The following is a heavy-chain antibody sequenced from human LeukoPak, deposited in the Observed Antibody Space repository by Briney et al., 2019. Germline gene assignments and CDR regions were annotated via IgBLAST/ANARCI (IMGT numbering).Heavy chain of an antibody. D-gene: IGHD3-22*01. Sequence: ASETLSLTCTVSGGSINTYYWSWIRQPAGKGLEWIGRIYTSGSTNYNPSLKSRVTMSVDTSKNQFSLKLSSVTAADTAVYYCARDRNYYDSSGYYYSRAGAFDIWGQGTMVTVSS. CDR3: ARDRNYYDSSGYYYSRAGAFDI. CDR2: IYTSGST. J-gene: IGHJ3*02. V-gene: IGHV4-4*07. CDR1: GGSINTYY.